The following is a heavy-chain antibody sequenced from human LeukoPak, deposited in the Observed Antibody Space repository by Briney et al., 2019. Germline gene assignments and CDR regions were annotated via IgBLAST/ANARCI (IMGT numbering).Heavy chain of an antibody. CDR1: GFTFSNYG. D-gene: IGHD1-26*01. CDR2: LVYDGFYK. V-gene: IGHV3-30*18. J-gene: IGHJ6*02. Sequence: PGGSLRLSCAASGFTFSNYGMHWVRQAPGKGLEWVALLVYDGFYKYYADSVKGRFTISRDDSRNTLYLQLSSLRAEDTAVYYCAKDVRVGGGGMDVWGQGTPVAVSS. CDR3: AKDVRVGGGGMDV.